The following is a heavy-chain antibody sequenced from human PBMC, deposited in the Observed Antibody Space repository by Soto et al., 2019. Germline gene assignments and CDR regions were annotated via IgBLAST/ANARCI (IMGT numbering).Heavy chain of an antibody. CDR1: GFTFSSYS. D-gene: IGHD6-13*01. J-gene: IGHJ4*02. Sequence: SLRLSCAASGFTFSSYSMSWVRQAPGKGLEWVSAISGSGGSTYYADSVKGRFTISRDNSKNTLYLQMNSLRAEDTAVYYCAKEVVSSSWYKGFDYWGQGTLVTVSS. CDR2: ISGSGGST. V-gene: IGHV3-23*01. CDR3: AKEVVSSSWYKGFDY.